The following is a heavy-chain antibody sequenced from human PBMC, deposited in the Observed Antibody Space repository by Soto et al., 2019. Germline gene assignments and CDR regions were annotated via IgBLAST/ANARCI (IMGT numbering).Heavy chain of an antibody. J-gene: IGHJ4*02. CDR2: IIPIFGTA. V-gene: IGHV1-69*01. Sequence: QVQLGQSGAEVKKPGSSVKVSCKASGGTFSSYAISWVRQAPGQGLEWMGGIIPIFGTANYAQKFQGRVTITADESTSKAYMELSSLRSEDTAVYYCSCYYDSSGYSPGYWGQGPLVTVSS. CDR1: GGTFSSYA. D-gene: IGHD3-22*01. CDR3: SCYYDSSGYSPGY.